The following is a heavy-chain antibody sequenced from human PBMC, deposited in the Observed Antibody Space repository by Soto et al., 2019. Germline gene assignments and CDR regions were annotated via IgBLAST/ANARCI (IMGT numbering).Heavy chain of an antibody. CDR2: ISNSGNAI. CDR3: ASRHDY. J-gene: IGHJ4*02. V-gene: IGHV3-48*03. CDR1: GFTFSSYE. Sequence: EVQLVESGGGLVQPGGSLRLSCAASGFTFSSYEMNWVRQAPGKGLEWVSYISNSGNAIYYADSVKGRFTSSRDNARNSLYLQMNSLRAEDTAVYYCASRHDYWGQGTLVTVSS.